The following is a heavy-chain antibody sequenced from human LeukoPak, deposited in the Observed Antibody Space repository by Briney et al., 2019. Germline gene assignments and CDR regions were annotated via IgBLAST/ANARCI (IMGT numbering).Heavy chain of an antibody. J-gene: IGHJ4*02. CDR3: AKDHGYSGYDSSRIDY. V-gene: IGHV3-30*18. CDR1: GVTFRTYG. D-gene: IGHD5-12*01. CDR2: ISYDGSDK. Sequence: GGSLRLSCAASGVTFRTYGMHWVRQAPGKGLEWVAVISYDGSDKYYADSVKGRFTISRDNSKNTLYLQMNSLRAEDTAVYYCAKDHGYSGYDSSRIDYWGQGTLVNVSS.